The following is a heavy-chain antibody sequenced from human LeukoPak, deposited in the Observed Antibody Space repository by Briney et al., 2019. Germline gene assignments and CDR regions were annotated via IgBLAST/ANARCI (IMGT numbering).Heavy chain of an antibody. J-gene: IGHJ4*02. Sequence: GGSLRLTCAASGFTFSSYSMNWVRQAPGKGLEWVSSISSSSSYIYYADSVKGRFTISRDNSKSTLYLQMNSLRPEDTAVYYCARDHIPAANQFDYWGQGTLVTVSS. CDR2: ISSSSSYI. V-gene: IGHV3-21*01. CDR3: ARDHIPAANQFDY. D-gene: IGHD2-2*01. CDR1: GFTFSSYS.